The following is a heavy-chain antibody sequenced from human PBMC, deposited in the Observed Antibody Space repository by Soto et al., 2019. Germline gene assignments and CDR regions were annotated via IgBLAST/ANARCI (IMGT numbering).Heavy chain of an antibody. Sequence: QVQLQQWGAGLLKPSETLSLTCAVYGGSFSGYYWSWIRQPPGKGLEWIGEINHSGSTNYNPSLKRPVTQSVSTFQEQFLLEPRSVAAGDKGVDYLAKGRGGDGSHYYYGMDVWGQGATVTVSS. CDR3: AKGRGGDGSHYYYGMDV. CDR1: GGSFSGYY. D-gene: IGHD3-16*01. V-gene: IGHV4-34*01. CDR2: INHSGST. J-gene: IGHJ6*02.